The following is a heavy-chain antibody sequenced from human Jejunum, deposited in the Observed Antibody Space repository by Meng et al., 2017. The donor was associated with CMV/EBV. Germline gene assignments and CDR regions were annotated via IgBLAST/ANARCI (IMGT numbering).Heavy chain of an antibody. CDR2: IKQDGSEK. CDR1: FTFSSKW. J-gene: IGHJ4*02. V-gene: IGHV3-7*01. Sequence: FTFSSKWMRWGRQAPGKGLEWVADIKQDGSEKDYVDYVKGRLTISRDNANNSLYLQMNSLRAEDTAVYYCARNPVTNRRGSHFDYWGQGTLVTVSS. CDR3: ARNPVTNRRGSHFDY. D-gene: IGHD4-17*01.